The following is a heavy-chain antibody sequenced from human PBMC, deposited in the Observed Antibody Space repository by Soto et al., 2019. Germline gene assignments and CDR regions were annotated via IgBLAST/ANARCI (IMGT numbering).Heavy chain of an antibody. CDR1: GDTFSSYA. CDR3: ARVGPAHYYDSSGYDSPLDY. J-gene: IGHJ4*02. Sequence: QVQLVQSGAEVKKPGSSVKVSCKASGDTFSSYAINWVRQAPGQGLEWMGGIIPMFGTANYAQKFKGRVTITAVESTSTVYMELSSLRSEDTAVYYCARVGPAHYYDSSGYDSPLDYWGQGTLVTVSS. CDR2: IIPMFGTA. D-gene: IGHD3-22*01. V-gene: IGHV1-69*01.